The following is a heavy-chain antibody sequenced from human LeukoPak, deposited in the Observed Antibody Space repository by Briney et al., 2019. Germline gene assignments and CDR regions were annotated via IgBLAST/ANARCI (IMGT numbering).Heavy chain of an antibody. Sequence: QPGGSLRLSCVASGFTFNSYWMSGVRQAPGKGLWWVANIKQNGGEKYYVDSVKGRFTISRDNAKNSLYLQVNNPPAEAPPIYSCPRDSPRPKPATAPYYWGQGTLVTVSS. D-gene: IGHD2-21*02. CDR2: IKQNGGEK. CDR1: GFTFNSYW. V-gene: IGHV3-7*05. J-gene: IGHJ4*02. CDR3: PRDSPRPKPATAPYY.